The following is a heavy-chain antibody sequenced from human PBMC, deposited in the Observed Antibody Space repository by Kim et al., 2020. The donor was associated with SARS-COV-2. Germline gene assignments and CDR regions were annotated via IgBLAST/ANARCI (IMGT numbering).Heavy chain of an antibody. Sequence: GGSLRLSCSASGLSFSGFWMSWVHQAPGKGLEWVAKIKQDGTEKYYVDSVEGRFTISRDNAKNTLYLQMNSLRAEDTAVYYCAAGRGYYLGGPGTLVTVS. CDR1: GLSFSGFW. CDR3: AAGRGYYL. D-gene: IGHD3-10*01. CDR2: IKQDGTEK. J-gene: IGHJ4*02. V-gene: IGHV3-7*03.